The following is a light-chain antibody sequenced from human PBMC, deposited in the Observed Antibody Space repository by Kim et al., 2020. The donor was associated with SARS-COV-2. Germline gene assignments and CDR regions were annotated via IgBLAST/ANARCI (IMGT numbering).Light chain of an antibody. CDR1: PTPVGNRG. Sequence: QTAALPCPGNPTPVGNRGAAWLQQHQGHPPKLLSYRNNNRPSGISERFSASRSGSTAPLTITGLQPEDEADYYCSAWDSALSAWVFGGGTKVTVL. CDR2: RNN. V-gene: IGLV10-54*04. CDR3: SAWDSALSAWV. J-gene: IGLJ3*02.